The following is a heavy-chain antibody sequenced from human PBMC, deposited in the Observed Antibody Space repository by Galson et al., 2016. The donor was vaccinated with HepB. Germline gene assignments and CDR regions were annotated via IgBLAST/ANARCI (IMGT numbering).Heavy chain of an antibody. CDR2: INPNSGGA. J-gene: IGHJ4*02. CDR1: GYTFTDYY. V-gene: IGHV1-2*04. Sequence: SVKVSCKASGYTFTDYYMHWVRQAPGQGLEWVGWINPNSGGANYAQKFQGWVTLTRDTSISTAYMELSSLKSDDTAVYYCAKGDTSGLFEYWGQGTLVTVSS. CDR3: AKGDTSGLFEY. D-gene: IGHD3-22*01.